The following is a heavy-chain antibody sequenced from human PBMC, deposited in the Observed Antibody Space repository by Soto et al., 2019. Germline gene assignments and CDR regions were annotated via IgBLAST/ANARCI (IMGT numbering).Heavy chain of an antibody. D-gene: IGHD2-21*02. CDR3: ARDSVAYCGGDCYTLDP. CDR1: GFTFSSYG. Sequence: QVQLVESGGGVVQPGRSLRLSCAASGFTFSSYGMHWVRQAPGKGLEWVAVIWYNGSNKYYADSVKGRFTISRDNSKNTLYLRMNSLRAEDTAVYYCARDSVAYCGGDCYTLDPWGQGTLVTVSS. V-gene: IGHV3-33*01. CDR2: IWYNGSNK. J-gene: IGHJ5*02.